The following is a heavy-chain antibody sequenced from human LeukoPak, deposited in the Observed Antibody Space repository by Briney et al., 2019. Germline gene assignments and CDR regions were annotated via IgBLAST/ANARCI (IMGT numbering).Heavy chain of an antibody. V-gene: IGHV3-74*01. D-gene: IGHD1-14*01. CDR1: GFTFSSYW. Sequence: GGSLRLSCAASGFTFSSYWMHWVHQVPGKGLVWVARINPGGSSITYADSVKGRSTISRDNAKNTLYLQMDSLRAEDTGVYYCARSNQADDYWGQGTLVTVSS. CDR3: ARSNQADDY. CDR2: INPGGSSI. J-gene: IGHJ4*02.